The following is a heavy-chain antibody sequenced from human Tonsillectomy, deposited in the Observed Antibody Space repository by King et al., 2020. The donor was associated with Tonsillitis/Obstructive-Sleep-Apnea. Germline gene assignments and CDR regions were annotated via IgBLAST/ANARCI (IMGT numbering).Heavy chain of an antibody. D-gene: IGHD3-10*01. V-gene: IGHV3-30*18. CDR1: GFTFSSYG. CDR2: MSYDGSNK. CDR3: AKERENYYGTERYYMGPAY. J-gene: IGHJ4*02. Sequence: VQLVESGGGVVQPGRSLRLSCAASGFTFSSYGMHWVRQAPGKGLEWVAVMSYDGSNKYYADSVKGRFTISRDNSKNTLYLQMNSLRAEDTAVYYCAKERENYYGTERYYMGPAYWGQGTLVTVSS.